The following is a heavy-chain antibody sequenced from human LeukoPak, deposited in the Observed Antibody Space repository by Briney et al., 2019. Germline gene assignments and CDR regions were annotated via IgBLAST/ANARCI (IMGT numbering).Heavy chain of an antibody. V-gene: IGHV4-38-2*01. D-gene: IGHD2-2*02. CDR3: ARHDPDQLLYDYFFDP. Sequence: PSETLSLTCAVSGYSISSGYYWGWIRQPPGKGLEWIGSIYHSGSTYYNPSLKSRVTISVDTSKNQFSLKLSSVTAAYTAVYYCARHDPDQLLYDYFFDPWGQGTLVTVSS. CDR1: GYSISSGYY. J-gene: IGHJ5*02. CDR2: IYHSGST.